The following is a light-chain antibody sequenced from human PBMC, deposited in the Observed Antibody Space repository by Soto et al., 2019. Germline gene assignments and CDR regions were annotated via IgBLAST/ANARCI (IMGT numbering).Light chain of an antibody. V-gene: IGKV1-5*03. CDR3: QQYNSHSWT. CDR2: KAS. J-gene: IGKJ1*01. CDR1: QGISSW. Sequence: DIQMTQSPSTLSASVGDRVTITCRASQGISSWLAWYQQKPGKAPKLLIYKASSLESGVPSRFSGSGSGTVFTLTISNLQPDYFASYYCQQYNSHSWTFGQGTKVEIK.